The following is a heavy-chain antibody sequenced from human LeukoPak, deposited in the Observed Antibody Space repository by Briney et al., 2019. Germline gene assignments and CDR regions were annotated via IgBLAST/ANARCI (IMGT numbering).Heavy chain of an antibody. CDR3: ARDPYYYDSSGYSDY. CDR2: ISYDGSNK. V-gene: IGHV3-30*04. CDR1: GFILSSYA. J-gene: IGHJ4*02. Sequence: PGGSLRLSCAASGFILSSYAMHWVRQAPGKGLEWVAVISYDGSNKYYADSVKGRFTISRDNSKNTLYLQMNSLRAEDTAVYYCARDPYYYDSSGYSDYWGQGTLVTVSS. D-gene: IGHD3-22*01.